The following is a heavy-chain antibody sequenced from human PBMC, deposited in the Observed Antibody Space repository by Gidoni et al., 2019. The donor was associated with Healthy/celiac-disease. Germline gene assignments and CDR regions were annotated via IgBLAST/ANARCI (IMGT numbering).Heavy chain of an antibody. V-gene: IGHV3-23*01. Sequence: EVQLLESGGGLVQPGGSLRLSCAASVFTFSSYALSWVRQAPGKGRVWCSAISGSGGSTYYADSVKGRFTISRDNSKNTLYLQMNSLRAEDTAVYYCAKEGKYQLLQYYYYYYMDVWGKGTTVTVSS. CDR3: AKEGKYQLLQYYYYYYMDV. CDR2: ISGSGGST. CDR1: VFTFSSYA. D-gene: IGHD2-2*01. J-gene: IGHJ6*03.